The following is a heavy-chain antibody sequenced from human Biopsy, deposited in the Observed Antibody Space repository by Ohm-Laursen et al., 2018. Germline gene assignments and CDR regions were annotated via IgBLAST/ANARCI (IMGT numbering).Heavy chain of an antibody. CDR2: ISHTGYT. CDR3: ARGSNEYGGLYFPH. V-gene: IGHV4-59*11. Sequence: GTLSLTCTVPGGSFTGHYWTWIRQPPGKGLEWIGHISHTGYTSYKSSLKSRVTISLDTSRKHFSLRLTPLAAADTAVYYCARGSNEYGGLYFPHWGQGTLVTVSS. D-gene: IGHD4-23*01. CDR1: GGSFTGHY. J-gene: IGHJ1*01.